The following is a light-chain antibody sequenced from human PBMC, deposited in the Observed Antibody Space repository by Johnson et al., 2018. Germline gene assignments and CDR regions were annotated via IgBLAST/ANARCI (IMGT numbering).Light chain of an antibody. CDR1: SSNIGNNY. CDR2: ENN. J-gene: IGLJ1*01. Sequence: QSVLTQPPSVSAAPGQKVTISCSGSSSNIGNNYVSWYQQLPGTAPKLLIYENNKRPSGIPDRFSGSKSGTSATLGITGLQTGDEADYYCRTWDSSLRAGNVVGTGTKVTVL. V-gene: IGLV1-51*02. CDR3: RTWDSSLRAGNV.